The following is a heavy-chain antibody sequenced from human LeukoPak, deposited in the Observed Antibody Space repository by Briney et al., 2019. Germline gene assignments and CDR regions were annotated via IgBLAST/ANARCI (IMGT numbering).Heavy chain of an antibody. CDR2: IYLVGST. V-gene: IGHV4-39*07. CDR3: ARSSIDIVVVPAAGLIGWFDP. Sequence: SETLSLTCTVSGGSISSSSYYWGWFGHPPGKGLEWFGGIYLVGSTYYNPSLKSRVTISVDTSKNQFSLKLSSVTAADTAVYYCARSSIDIVVVPAAGLIGWFDPWGQGTLVTVSS. CDR1: GGSISSSSYY. J-gene: IGHJ5*02. D-gene: IGHD2-2*01.